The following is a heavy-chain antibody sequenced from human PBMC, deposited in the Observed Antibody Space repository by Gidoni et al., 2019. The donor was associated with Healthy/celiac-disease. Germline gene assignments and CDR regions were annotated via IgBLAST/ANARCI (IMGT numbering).Heavy chain of an antibody. J-gene: IGHJ4*02. CDR1: GFNFSSYW. D-gene: IGHD5-12*01. CDR3: ARGGGYKVGPPLD. CDR2: ITSDGGST. Sequence: EVQLVESGGGLVQPGGSLRLSCAASGFNFSSYWMHWVRQAPGKGVVWVSRITSDGGSTSYADSVKGRFTISRDNAKNTLYLQMNSLRAEDTAVYYCARGGGYKVGPPLDWGQGTLVTVSS. V-gene: IGHV3-74*01.